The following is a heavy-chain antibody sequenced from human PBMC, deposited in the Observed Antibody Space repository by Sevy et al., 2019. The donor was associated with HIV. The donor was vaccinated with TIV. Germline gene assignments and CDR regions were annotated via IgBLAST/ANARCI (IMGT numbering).Heavy chain of an antibody. CDR1: GFIFNSYG. Sequence: GGSLRLSCAASGFIFNSYGMSWVRQAPGKGMEWVSGISGSGGSIYYADSVKGRFTISRDNFKNTLYLQMNSLRAEETAVYYCHGVGTTTNFDYWGQGTLVTVSS. D-gene: IGHD1-26*01. V-gene: IGHV3-23*01. J-gene: IGHJ4*02. CDR2: ISGSGGSI. CDR3: HGVGTTTNFDY.